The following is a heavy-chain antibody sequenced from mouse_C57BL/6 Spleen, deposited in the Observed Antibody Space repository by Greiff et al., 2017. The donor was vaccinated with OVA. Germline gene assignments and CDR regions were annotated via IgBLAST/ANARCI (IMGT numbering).Heavy chain of an antibody. J-gene: IGHJ3*01. D-gene: IGHD2-2*01. Sequence: EVKLVESGPELVKPGASVKIPCKASGYTFTDYNMDWVKQSHGKSLEWIGDINPNNGGTIYNQKFKGKATLTVDKSSSTAYMELRSLTSEDTAVYYCARWDGHGGFAYWGQGTLVTVSA. CDR2: INPNNGGT. V-gene: IGHV1-18*01. CDR3: ARWDGHGGFAY. CDR1: GYTFTDYN.